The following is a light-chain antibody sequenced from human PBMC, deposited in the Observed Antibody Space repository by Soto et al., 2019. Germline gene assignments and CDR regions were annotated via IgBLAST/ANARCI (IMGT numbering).Light chain of an antibody. Sequence: EIVLTQSPGTLSLSPGERATLXXRASQTVRNNYLAWYQQKPGQAPRLXIYDASSRATGIPDRFSGGGSGTDFTLTISRLEPEDFAVYYCQQFSSYPLTFGGGTKVDIK. V-gene: IGKV3-20*01. CDR3: QQFSSYPLT. CDR1: QTVRNNY. CDR2: DAS. J-gene: IGKJ4*01.